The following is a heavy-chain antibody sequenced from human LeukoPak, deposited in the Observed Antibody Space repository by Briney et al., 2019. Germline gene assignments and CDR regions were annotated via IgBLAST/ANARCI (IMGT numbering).Heavy chain of an antibody. CDR1: GFTFSSYS. J-gene: IGHJ4*02. CDR2: ISSSSSTI. CDR3: ARDRATALDY. Sequence: GGSLRLSCAASGFTFSSYSMNWVRQAPGKGLEWVSYISSSSSTIYYADSVKGRFTISRDNAKNSLYLQMNSLRAEDTAVYYCARDRATALDYWGQGTPVTVSS. V-gene: IGHV3-48*01. D-gene: IGHD2-21*02.